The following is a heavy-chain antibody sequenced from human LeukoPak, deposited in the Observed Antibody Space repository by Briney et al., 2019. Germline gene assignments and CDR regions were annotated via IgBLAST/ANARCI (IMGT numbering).Heavy chain of an antibody. D-gene: IGHD6-25*01. J-gene: IGHJ4*02. V-gene: IGHV4-39*07. CDR3: ARVGSSGFDY. CDR2: IYYSGST. Sequence: PSETLSLTCTVSGGSISSSSYYWGWIRQPPGKGLEWIGSIYYSGSTYYNPSLKSRVTISVDTSKNQFSLKLSSVTAADTAVYYCARVGSSGFDYWGQGTLVTVSS. CDR1: GGSISSSSYY.